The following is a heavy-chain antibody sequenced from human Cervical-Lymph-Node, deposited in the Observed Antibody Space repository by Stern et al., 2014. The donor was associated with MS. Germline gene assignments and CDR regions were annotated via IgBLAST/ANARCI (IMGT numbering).Heavy chain of an antibody. Sequence: QVTLKESGPTLVKPTQTLTLTCTFSGFSLSARAVGLGWLRQRPGQALDWLALIYWDDDKRYSPSLRSRVTITKDTSKNRVVLTMTNMDPVDTATYFCSRLSYAYGGNFDDWGQGTLVTVSS. CDR1: GFSLSARAVG. V-gene: IGHV2-5*02. CDR3: SRLSYAYGGNFDD. J-gene: IGHJ4*02. CDR2: IYWDDDK. D-gene: IGHD4-23*01.